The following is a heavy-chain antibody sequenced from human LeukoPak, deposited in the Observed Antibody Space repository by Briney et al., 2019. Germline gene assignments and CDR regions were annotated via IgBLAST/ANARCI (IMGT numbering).Heavy chain of an antibody. D-gene: IGHD3-22*01. CDR2: MILSEST. Sequence: SETLFLTCAVYGGSFSGYYWTWIRQTPEKGLGWIGEMILSESTSYNPSLKSRVTISVDTSKNQFSLKLSPVTAADTAVYYCARGRQDVTMIVVVMTAISYYLDVWGKGTTVTVS. J-gene: IGHJ6*03. CDR3: ARGRQDVTMIVVVMTAISYYLDV. V-gene: IGHV4-34*12. CDR1: GGSFSGYY.